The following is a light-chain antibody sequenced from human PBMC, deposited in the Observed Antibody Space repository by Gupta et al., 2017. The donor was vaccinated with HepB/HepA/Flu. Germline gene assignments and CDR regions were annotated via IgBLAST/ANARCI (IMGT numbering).Light chain of an antibody. CDR2: AVS. J-gene: IGKJ1*01. CDR3: QQYGSLTWT. V-gene: IGKV3-20*01. Sequence: EIVLTQSPGTLSLSPGERATLSCRASQSVSSGYLDWYQQKPGLAPRLLIYAVSSRATGIPDRFSDSGSGTDFTLTISRLEPEDFAVYYCQQYGSLTWTFGQGTKVEMK. CDR1: QSVSSGY.